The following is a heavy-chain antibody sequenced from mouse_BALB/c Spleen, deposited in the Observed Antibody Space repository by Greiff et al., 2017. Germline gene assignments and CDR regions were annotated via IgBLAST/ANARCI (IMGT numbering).Heavy chain of an antibody. V-gene: IGHV5-17*02. CDR1: GFTFSSFG. J-gene: IGHJ4*01. CDR3: ARHYDYDYAMDY. D-gene: IGHD2-4*01. Sequence: EVQRVESGGGLVQPGGSRKLSCAASGFTFSSFGMHWVRQAPEKGLEWVAYISSGSSTIYYADTVKGRFTISRDNPKNTLFLQMTSLRSEDTAMYYCARHYDYDYAMDYWGQGTSVTVSS. CDR2: ISSGSSTI.